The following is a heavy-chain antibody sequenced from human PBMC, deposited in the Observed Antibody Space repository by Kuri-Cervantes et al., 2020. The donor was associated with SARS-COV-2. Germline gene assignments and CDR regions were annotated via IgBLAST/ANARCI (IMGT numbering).Heavy chain of an antibody. V-gene: IGHV4-59*08. J-gene: IGHJ5*02. D-gene: IGHD2-2*01. Sequence: SETLSLTCAVYGGSFSGYYWSWIRQPPGKGLEWIGYIYYSGSTNYNPSLKSRVTISVDTSKNQFSLKLSSVTAADTAVYYCARGYCSSTSCYWDGDWFDPWGQGTQVTVSS. CDR2: IYYSGST. CDR1: GGSFSGYY. CDR3: ARGYCSSTSCYWDGDWFDP.